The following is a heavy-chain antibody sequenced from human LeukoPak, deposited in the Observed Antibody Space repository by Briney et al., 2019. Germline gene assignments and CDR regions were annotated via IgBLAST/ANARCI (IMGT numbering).Heavy chain of an antibody. V-gene: IGHV4-59*01. Sequence: KPSETLSLTCTVSGGSISSYYWSWIRQPPGKGLEWIGYIYYSGSTNYNPSLKSRVTISVDTSKNQFSLKLSSVTAADTAVYYCATARGVDYYYYYMDVWGKGTTVTVSS. J-gene: IGHJ6*03. CDR1: GGSISSYY. CDR2: IYYSGST. CDR3: ATARGVDYYYYYMDV. D-gene: IGHD3-3*01.